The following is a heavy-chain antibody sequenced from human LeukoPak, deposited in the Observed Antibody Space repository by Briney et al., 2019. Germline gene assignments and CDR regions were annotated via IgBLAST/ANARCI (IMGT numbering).Heavy chain of an antibody. J-gene: IGHJ4*02. V-gene: IGHV1-2*02. Sequence: GASVTVSCKASGYTFTGYYMHWVRQAPGQGLEWMGWINPNSGGTNYAQKFQGRVTMTRDTSISTAYMELSRLRSDDTAVYYCARDRQYYYDSSGYQYWGQGTLVTVSS. CDR2: INPNSGGT. CDR1: GYTFTGYY. CDR3: ARDRQYYYDSSGYQY. D-gene: IGHD3-22*01.